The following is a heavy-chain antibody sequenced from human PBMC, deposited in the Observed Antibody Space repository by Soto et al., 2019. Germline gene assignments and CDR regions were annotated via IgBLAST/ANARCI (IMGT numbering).Heavy chain of an antibody. V-gene: IGHV4-59*08. CDR2: IYYSGST. Sequence: SETLSLTCTVSGGSISSYYWSWIRQPPGKGLEWIGYIYYSGSTNYNPSLKSRVTISVDTSKNQFSLKLSSVTAADTAVYYCARHGDYGDYHQDWFDPWGQGTLVTVSS. CDR1: GGSISSYY. CDR3: ARHGDYGDYHQDWFDP. D-gene: IGHD4-17*01. J-gene: IGHJ5*02.